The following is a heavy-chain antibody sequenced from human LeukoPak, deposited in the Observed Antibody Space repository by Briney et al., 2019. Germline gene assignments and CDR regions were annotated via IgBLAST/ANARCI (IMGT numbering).Heavy chain of an antibody. CDR3: ARDWGLDY. CDR2: ISYDGSNK. D-gene: IGHD7-27*01. CDR1: GFTFSSYA. Sequence: PGRSLRLSCAASGFTFSSYAMHWVRQAPGKGLEWVAVISYDGSNKYYADSVKGRFTISRDNSKNTLYLQMSSLRAEDTAVYYCARDWGLDYWGQGTLVTVSS. V-gene: IGHV3-30*04. J-gene: IGHJ4*02.